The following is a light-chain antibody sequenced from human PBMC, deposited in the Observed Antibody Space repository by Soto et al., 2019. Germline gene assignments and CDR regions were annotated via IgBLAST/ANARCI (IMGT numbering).Light chain of an antibody. CDR3: QQPRA. CDR1: QFVSSY. CDR2: DAS. Sequence: VMTPSPATLSVSPGERATLSCRASQFVSSYLAWYQKKPGQAPRLLIYDASNRATGIPARVSGSGSGTDFTLTIRSLEPEDFAVYYCQQPRAFGQGTKVDIK. V-gene: IGKV3-11*01. J-gene: IGKJ1*01.